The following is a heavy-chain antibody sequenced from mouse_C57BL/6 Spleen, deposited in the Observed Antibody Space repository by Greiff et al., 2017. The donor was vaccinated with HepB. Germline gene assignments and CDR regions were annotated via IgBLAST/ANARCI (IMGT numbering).Heavy chain of an antibody. Sequence: VQLQQPGAELVKPGASVKLSCKASGYTFTSYWMHWVKQRPGRGLEWIGRFDPNSGGTKYNEKFKSKATLTVDKPSSTAYMQLSSLTSEDSAVYYCARNDYDGYYFDYWGQGTTLTVSS. D-gene: IGHD2-4*01. CDR1: GYTFTSYW. CDR2: FDPNSGGT. J-gene: IGHJ2*01. CDR3: ARNDYDGYYFDY. V-gene: IGHV1-72*01.